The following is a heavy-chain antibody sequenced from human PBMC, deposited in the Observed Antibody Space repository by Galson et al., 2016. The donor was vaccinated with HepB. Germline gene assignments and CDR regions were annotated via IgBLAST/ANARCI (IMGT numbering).Heavy chain of an antibody. D-gene: IGHD6-6*01. V-gene: IGHV3-33*01. Sequence: SLRLSCAASRFTFSSYGMHWVRQVPGKGLEWVAAIWYDGSNKFYADSMKGRFTISRDNSKNTLYLQMNNLRAEDTAVYYCARLGKYSSSSGGGYWGQGTLVTVSS. CDR3: ARLGKYSSSSGGGY. J-gene: IGHJ4*02. CDR2: IWYDGSNK. CDR1: RFTFSSYG.